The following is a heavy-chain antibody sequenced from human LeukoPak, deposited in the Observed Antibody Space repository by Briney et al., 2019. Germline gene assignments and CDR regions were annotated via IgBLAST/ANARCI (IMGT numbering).Heavy chain of an antibody. J-gene: IGHJ6*03. Sequence: ASVKVSCKASGYTFTSYYMHWVRQAPGQGLEWMGIINPSGGSSSYAQKFQGRVTMTRDTSTSTVYMELSSLRSEDTAVYYCARDVGSSIAARRSYYYYYMDVWGKGTTVTVSS. V-gene: IGHV1-46*01. CDR3: ARDVGSSIAARRSYYYYYMDV. CDR2: INPSGGSS. CDR1: GYTFTSYY. D-gene: IGHD6-6*01.